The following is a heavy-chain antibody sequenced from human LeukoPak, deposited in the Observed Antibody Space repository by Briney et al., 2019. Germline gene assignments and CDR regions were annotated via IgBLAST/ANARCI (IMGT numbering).Heavy chain of an antibody. Sequence: ASVKVSCKASGYTFTSYDINWVRQATGHGLEWMGWMNPNSGNTGYAQKFQDRVTMTRNTSISTAYMELSSLRSEDTAVYYCASSLGCSSTSCYLDAFDIWGQGTMVTVSS. CDR2: MNPNSGNT. CDR1: GYTFTSYD. CDR3: ASSLGCSSTSCYLDAFDI. V-gene: IGHV1-8*01. J-gene: IGHJ3*02. D-gene: IGHD2-2*01.